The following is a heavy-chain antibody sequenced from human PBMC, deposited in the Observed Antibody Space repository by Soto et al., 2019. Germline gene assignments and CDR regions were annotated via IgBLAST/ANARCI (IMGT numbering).Heavy chain of an antibody. D-gene: IGHD6-19*01. CDR1: GGSISSSSYY. CDR2: IYYSGST. CDR3: ARHRVYRGWLDY. J-gene: IGHJ4*02. V-gene: IGHV4-39*01. Sequence: QLQLQESGPGLVKPSETLSLTCTVSGGSISSSSYYWGWIRQPPGKGLEWIGSIYYSGSTYYNPSLKSRVTISVDTSKYHFSLKLSSVTDADTALYYCARHRVYRGWLDYWGQGTLVTVSS.